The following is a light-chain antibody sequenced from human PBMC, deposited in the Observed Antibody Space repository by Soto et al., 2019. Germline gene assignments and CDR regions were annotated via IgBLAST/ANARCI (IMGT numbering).Light chain of an antibody. J-gene: IGLJ1*01. CDR2: GNN. V-gene: IGLV1-40*01. Sequence: VVTQPPSVSGAPGQRLTISCTGSSSNIGAGYDVHWYRQPPGTAPKLLIFGNNNRPSGVPDRFSGSKSGTSASLAITGLQAEDEADYYCQSYDSSLSGYVFGTGTKLTVL. CDR3: QSYDSSLSGYV. CDR1: SSNIGAGYD.